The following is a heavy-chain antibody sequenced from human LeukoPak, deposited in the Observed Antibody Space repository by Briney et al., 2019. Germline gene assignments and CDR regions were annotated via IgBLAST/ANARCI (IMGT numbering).Heavy chain of an antibody. J-gene: IGHJ4*02. CDR1: GFTFSSYS. D-gene: IGHD6-25*01. Sequence: GGSLRLSCAASGFTFSSYSMNWVRQAPGKGLEWVSSISSSSSYIYYADSVKGRFTISRDNSKNTLYLQMNSLRAEDTAVYYCAKDSSTAQWTGMAAYYFDYWGQGTLVTVSS. CDR3: AKDSSTAQWTGMAAYYFDY. V-gene: IGHV3-21*04. CDR2: ISSSSSYI.